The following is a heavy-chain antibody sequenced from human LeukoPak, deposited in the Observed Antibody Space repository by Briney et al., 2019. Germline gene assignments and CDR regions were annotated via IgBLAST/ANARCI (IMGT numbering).Heavy chain of an antibody. Sequence: ASVKVSCKASGYTFTGYYMHWVRQAPGQGLEWMGWINPNSGGTNYAQKFQGRVTMTRDTSISTAYMELSRLRSDDTAVYYCARSYDFSVYYYYMDVWGKGTTVTVSS. CDR2: INPNSGGT. D-gene: IGHD5-12*01. J-gene: IGHJ6*03. CDR3: ARSYDFSVYYYYMDV. V-gene: IGHV1-2*02. CDR1: GYTFTGYY.